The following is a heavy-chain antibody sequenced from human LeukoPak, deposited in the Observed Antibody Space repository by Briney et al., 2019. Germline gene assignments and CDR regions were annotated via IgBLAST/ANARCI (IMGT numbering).Heavy chain of an antibody. D-gene: IGHD3-10*01. Sequence: PGGSLRLSCAASGFTFSSYWMHWVRQAPGKGLVWVSRISTDASSTTYADSVKGRFTISRDNAKDTLYLQMNSLRAEDTAVYYCAKACTSCYVTMVRGVQPAWGQGTLVTVSS. V-gene: IGHV3-74*01. CDR2: ISTDASST. CDR3: AKACTSCYVTMVRGVQPA. J-gene: IGHJ5*02. CDR1: GFTFSSYW.